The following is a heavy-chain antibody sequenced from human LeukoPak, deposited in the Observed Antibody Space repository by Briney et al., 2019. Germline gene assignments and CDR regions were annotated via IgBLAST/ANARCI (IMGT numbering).Heavy chain of an antibody. CDR3: ARDLIHSDVVATPDAFDL. CDR1: GYTFTSYY. D-gene: IGHD5-12*01. J-gene: IGHJ3*01. V-gene: IGHV1-2*02. Sequence: ASVKVSCKASGYTFTSYYMHWVRQAPGQGLEWMGWINPNSGGTSYAQKFQGRVTMTRDTSISTAYMELPRLRSDDTAVYYCARDLIHSDVVATPDAFDLWGQGTMVTVSS. CDR2: INPNSGGT.